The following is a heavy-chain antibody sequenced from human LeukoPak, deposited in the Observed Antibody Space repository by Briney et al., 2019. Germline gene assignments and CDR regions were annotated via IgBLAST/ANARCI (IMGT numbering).Heavy chain of an antibody. J-gene: IGHJ4*02. V-gene: IGHV3-30*04. CDR2: NE. D-gene: IGHD6-6*01. Sequence: GRSLRLSCAASGFTFSSYVMHWVRQAPGKGLEWVAINEYYADSVKGRFTIPRDNSKNTLYLQMNSLRAADTAVYYCARDKGTSYLSSFDYWGQGTLVTVSS. CDR3: ARDKGTSYLSSFDY. CDR1: GFTFSSYV.